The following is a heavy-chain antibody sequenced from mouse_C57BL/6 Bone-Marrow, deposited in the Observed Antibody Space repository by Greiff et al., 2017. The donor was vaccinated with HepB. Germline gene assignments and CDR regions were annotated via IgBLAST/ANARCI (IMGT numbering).Heavy chain of an antibody. CDR3: TAYYGGCAY. D-gene: IGHD2-10*01. Sequence: EVQLQESGGGLVQPGGSMKLSCVASGFTFSNYWLNWVRQSPEKGLEWVAQIRLKSDTYATHYAESVKGRFTISRDDSKSSVYLQMNNIRAEDTGIYYCTAYYGGCAYWGQGTLVTVSA. V-gene: IGHV6-3*01. CDR2: IRLKSDTYAT. J-gene: IGHJ3*01. CDR1: GFTFSNYW.